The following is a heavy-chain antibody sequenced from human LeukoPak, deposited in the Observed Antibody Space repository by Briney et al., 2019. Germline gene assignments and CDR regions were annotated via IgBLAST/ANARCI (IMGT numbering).Heavy chain of an antibody. Sequence: AGGSLRLSCAASGFTFSSYAMSWVRQAPGKGLEWVSAISGSGGSTYYADSVKGRFTISRDNSKNTLYLQMNSLRAEDTAVYYCAKDPEWLPQGDDYWGQGTLVTVSS. D-gene: IGHD3-3*01. CDR3: AKDPEWLPQGDDY. J-gene: IGHJ4*02. CDR1: GFTFSSYA. CDR2: ISGSGGST. V-gene: IGHV3-23*01.